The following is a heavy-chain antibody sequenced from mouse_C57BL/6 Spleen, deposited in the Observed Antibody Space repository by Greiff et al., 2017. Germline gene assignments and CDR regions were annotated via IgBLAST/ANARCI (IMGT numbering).Heavy chain of an antibody. J-gene: IGHJ3*01. CDR1: GYTFTDYE. D-gene: IGHD4-1*01. CDR3: TALGRGWFAY. V-gene: IGHV1-15*01. CDR2: IDPETGGN. Sequence: VKLQESGAELVRPGASVTLSCKASGYTFTDYEMHWVKQTPVHGLEWIGAIDPETGGNAYNQKFKGKAILTADKSSSTAYMELRSLTSEDSAVYYCTALGRGWFAYWGQGTLVTVSA.